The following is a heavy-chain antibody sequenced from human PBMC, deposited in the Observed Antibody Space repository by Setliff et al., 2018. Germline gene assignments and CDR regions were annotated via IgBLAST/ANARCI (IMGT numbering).Heavy chain of an antibody. CDR2: IKTFSFKA. J-gene: IGHJ6*02. CDR3: ARFRVSSGGYNYYTMDV. Sequence: ASVKVSCKASGYTFVNYGINWVRQAPGQGLEWVGWIKTFSFKANYAQKFQGRVTITTDTSTTTVHMELRDLRFDDTATYYCARFRVSSGGYNYYTMDVWGQGTTVTVSS. D-gene: IGHD1-26*01. V-gene: IGHV1-18*01. CDR1: GYTFVNYG.